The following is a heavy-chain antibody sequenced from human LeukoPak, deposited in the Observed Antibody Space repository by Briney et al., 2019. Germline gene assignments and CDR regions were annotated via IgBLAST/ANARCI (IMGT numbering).Heavy chain of an antibody. CDR1: GYIFTAYF. Sequence: GASVTVSCKASGYIFTAYFIHWVRQAPGQGLEWMGWINPNNGDTRYAQMFQGRITMTRDSSLSTAYMELSSLRSDDTAVYYCVRDGYCSRSNCLWAGWFDPWGQGTLLTVSS. CDR2: INPNNGDT. V-gene: IGHV1-2*02. CDR3: VRDGYCSRSNCLWAGWFDP. J-gene: IGHJ5*02. D-gene: IGHD2-2*01.